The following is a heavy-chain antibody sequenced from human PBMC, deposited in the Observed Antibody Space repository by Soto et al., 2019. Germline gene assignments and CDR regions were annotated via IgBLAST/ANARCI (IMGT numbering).Heavy chain of an antibody. CDR3: ARDRSWQQLVCHCFYY. CDR2: INWNGGST. V-gene: IGHV3-20*04. J-gene: IGHJ4*02. D-gene: IGHD6-13*01. CDR1: GFTFDVYG. Sequence: EVQLVESGGGVVRPGGSLRLSCAASGFTFDVYGMSWVRQAPGKGLEWVSGINWNGGSTGYADSVKGRFTISRDNAKNSQYLQMNSLRAEDTALYYCARDRSWQQLVCHCFYYWGQGTLVTVSS.